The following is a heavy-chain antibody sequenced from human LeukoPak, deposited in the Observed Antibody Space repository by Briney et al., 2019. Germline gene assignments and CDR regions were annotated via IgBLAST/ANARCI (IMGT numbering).Heavy chain of an antibody. CDR1: GYTFTDYC. CDR3: ARGSSTRVYYYYYMDV. D-gene: IGHD6-6*01. Sequence: ASVKVSCKTSGYTFTDYCMHWVRQAPGQGLEWMGWINPSNGDTIYAQKFQGRVTMTRDTSISTAYMEVSRVRSDDTAMYYCARGSSTRVYYYYYMDVWGKGTTVTVSS. CDR2: INPSNGDT. J-gene: IGHJ6*03. V-gene: IGHV1-2*02.